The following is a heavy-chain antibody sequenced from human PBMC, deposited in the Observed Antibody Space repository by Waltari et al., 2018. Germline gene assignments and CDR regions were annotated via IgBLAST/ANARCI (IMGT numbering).Heavy chain of an antibody. CDR1: GFPFSRFG. V-gene: IGHV3-33*01. CDR3: ASQSTTLFDY. CDR2: IWHDGSNE. J-gene: IGHJ4*02. D-gene: IGHD2-15*01. Sequence: QVQLVESGGGVVQPGRSLRLYCGASGFPFSRFGMHWVRQAPGKGLEWVAVIWHDGSNEYYVDSVKGRFTISRDNSKNTLYLQMNSLRAEDSAVYYCASQSTTLFDYWGQGTLVTVSS.